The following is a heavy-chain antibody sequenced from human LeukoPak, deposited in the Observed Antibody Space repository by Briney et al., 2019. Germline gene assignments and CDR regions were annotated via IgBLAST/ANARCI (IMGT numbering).Heavy chain of an antibody. CDR3: AKDLGPRWYFDL. V-gene: IGHV3-23*01. J-gene: IGHJ2*01. D-gene: IGHD3-16*01. CDR2: ITGSGGTT. Sequence: GGSLRLSCAASGFTFSSYAMSWVRQAPGKGLEGVSAITGSGGTTYYADSVKGRFTISRDNSKNTLYLQMNSLRAEDTAVYYCAKDLGPRWYFDLWGRGTLVNVSS. CDR1: GFTFSSYA.